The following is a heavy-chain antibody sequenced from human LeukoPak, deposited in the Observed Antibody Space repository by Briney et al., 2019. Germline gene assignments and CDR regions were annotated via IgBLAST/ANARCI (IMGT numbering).Heavy chain of an antibody. CDR3: ARRLGYSYPFDC. J-gene: IGHJ4*02. Sequence: PSETPSLTCSVSGGSISSLYWSWIRQPPGKGLEWIGYIYYTGSTNYNPSLKSRVTMFVDMSKNQFSLRLSSVTAADTAVYYCARRLGYSYPFDCWGQGTLVSVSS. CDR2: IYYTGST. V-gene: IGHV4-59*08. CDR1: GGSISSLY. D-gene: IGHD5-18*01.